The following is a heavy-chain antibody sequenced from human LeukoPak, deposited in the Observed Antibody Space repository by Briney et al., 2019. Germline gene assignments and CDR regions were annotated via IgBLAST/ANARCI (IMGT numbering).Heavy chain of an antibody. Sequence: SVKVSCKASGGTFSSYAISWVRQAPGQGLEWMGGIIPIFGTANYAQKFQGRVTITADESTSTAYMELSSLRSEDTAVYYCAGQRYDSSGYLPEGYFGYWGQGTLVTVSS. V-gene: IGHV1-69*13. D-gene: IGHD3-22*01. CDR2: IIPIFGTA. CDR1: GGTFSSYA. CDR3: AGQRYDSSGYLPEGYFGY. J-gene: IGHJ4*02.